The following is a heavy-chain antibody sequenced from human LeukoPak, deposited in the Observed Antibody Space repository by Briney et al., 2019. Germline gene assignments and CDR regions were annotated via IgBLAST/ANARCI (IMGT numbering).Heavy chain of an antibody. CDR3: ARDDTRLRWLFDY. V-gene: IGHV4-39*07. J-gene: IGHJ4*02. Sequence: PSETLSLTCTVSGGSISSSSYYWGWIRQPPGNGLEWIGSIYYSGSTYYNPTLNSRVTISVDTSKNQFSLKLSSVTAADTAVYYCARDDTRLRWLFDYWGQGTLVTVSS. CDR1: GGSISSSSYY. D-gene: IGHD4-23*01. CDR2: IYYSGST.